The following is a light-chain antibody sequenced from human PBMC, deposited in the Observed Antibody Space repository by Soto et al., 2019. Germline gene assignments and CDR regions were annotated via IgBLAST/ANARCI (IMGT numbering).Light chain of an antibody. CDR3: HQYNDWPLT. CDR2: GAS. V-gene: IGKV3-15*01. J-gene: IGKJ4*01. Sequence: EIVMTQSPATLSVSPGEGATLSCRASQSVSTDLAWYRQKPGQAPRLLIYGASSRAPDIPARFSGSGSGTEFTLTISRLQSEDFAVYYCHQYNDWPLTFGGGTKVGIK. CDR1: QSVSTD.